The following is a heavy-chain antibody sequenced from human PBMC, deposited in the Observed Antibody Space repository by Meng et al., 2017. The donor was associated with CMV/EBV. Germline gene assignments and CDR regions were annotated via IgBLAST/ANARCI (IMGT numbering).Heavy chain of an antibody. J-gene: IGHJ6*02. V-gene: IGHV1-18*01. Sequence: ASVKVSCKASGYTFTSYGISWVRQAPGQGLEWMGWISAYNGNTNYAQKLQGRVTMTTDTSTSTAYMELRSLRSDDTAVYYCARGRYDILTGYYHGMDVWGQGTTVTVSS. D-gene: IGHD3-9*01. CDR3: ARGRYDILTGYYHGMDV. CDR1: GYTFTSYG. CDR2: ISAYNGNT.